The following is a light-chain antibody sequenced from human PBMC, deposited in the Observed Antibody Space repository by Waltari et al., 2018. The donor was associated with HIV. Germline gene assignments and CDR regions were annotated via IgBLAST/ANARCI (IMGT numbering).Light chain of an antibody. J-gene: IGLJ1*01. Sequence: QSALTQPASVSGSPGQSITISCTGTSSDVGGYNVVSWYPQHPGKAPKLMIYEVTNRPSGVSNRFSGSKSGHPAALTISGRQAEDEADSSSSTLVFGTGTKVTVL. V-gene: IGLV2-14*01. CDR3: STLV. CDR1: SSDVGGYNV. CDR2: EVT.